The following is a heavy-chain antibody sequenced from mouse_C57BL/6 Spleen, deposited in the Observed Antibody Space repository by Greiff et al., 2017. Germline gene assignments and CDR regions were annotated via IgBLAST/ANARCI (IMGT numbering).Heavy chain of an antibody. CDR2: IWGGGST. V-gene: IGHV2-9*01. Sequence: VKVVESGPGLVAPSQSLSITCTVSGFSLTSYGVDWVRQPPGKGLEWLGVIWGGGSTNYNSALMSRLSISKDNSKSQVFLKMNSLQTDDTAMYYCAKSYGSSYAPLAMDYWGQGTSVTVSS. J-gene: IGHJ4*01. CDR1: GFSLTSYG. D-gene: IGHD1-1*01. CDR3: AKSYGSSYAPLAMDY.